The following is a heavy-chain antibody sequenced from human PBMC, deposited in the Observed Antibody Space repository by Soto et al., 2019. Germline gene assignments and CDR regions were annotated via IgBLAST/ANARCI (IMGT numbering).Heavy chain of an antibody. CDR1: GGSISSYY. Sequence: SETLSLTCTVSGGSISSYYWSWIRQPPGKGLEWIGYIYYSVSTNYNPSLKSRVTISVDTSKNQFSLKLSSVTAADTAVYYCARMVGYCSSTSCSLYQGWFDPWGQGTLVTVSS. J-gene: IGHJ5*02. V-gene: IGHV4-59*01. CDR2: IYYSVST. D-gene: IGHD2-2*03. CDR3: ARMVGYCSSTSCSLYQGWFDP.